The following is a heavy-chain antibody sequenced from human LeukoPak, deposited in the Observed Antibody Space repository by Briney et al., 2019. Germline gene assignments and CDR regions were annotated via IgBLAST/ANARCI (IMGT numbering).Heavy chain of an antibody. CDR2: INPSGGST. V-gene: IGHV1-46*01. CDR3: ARALYVDIVATPFDY. Sequence: ASVTVSCKASGYTFTSYYMHWVRQAPGQGLEWMGIINPSGGSTSYAQKFQGRVTMTRDMSTSTVYMELSSLRSEDTAVYYCARALYVDIVATPFDYWGQGTLVTVSS. CDR1: GYTFTSYY. J-gene: IGHJ4*02. D-gene: IGHD5-12*01.